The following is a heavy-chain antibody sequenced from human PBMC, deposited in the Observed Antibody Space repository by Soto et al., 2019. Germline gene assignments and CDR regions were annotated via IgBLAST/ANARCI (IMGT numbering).Heavy chain of an antibody. J-gene: IGHJ4*02. CDR2: ISPDGSDV. CDR3: ACWGNIVPVAPSDFDR. Sequence: GSLRLSCSASGFPFTNYWMNWVRQTPGKGLMWVSRISPDGSDVGYADSVEGRFTVSRDNAKNTLYLQMHSLRAEDTAMYYCACWGNIVPVAPSDFDRWGQGTLVTVYS. V-gene: IGHV3-74*01. CDR1: GFPFTNYW. D-gene: IGHD3-16*01.